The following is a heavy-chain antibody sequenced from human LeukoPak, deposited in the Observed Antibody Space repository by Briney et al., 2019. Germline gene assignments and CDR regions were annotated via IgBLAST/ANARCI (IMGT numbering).Heavy chain of an antibody. CDR1: RFTFSDHY. D-gene: IGHD4-11*01. CDR2: ISSSGTTT. Sequence: PGGSLRLSCAASRFTFSDHYMTWIRQAPGKGLEWVSYISSSGTTTYYADSVKGRFTISRDNARSSLYLQMNSLRVEDTAVYYCAREPHDYTMYYFDLWGQGTLVTVSS. J-gene: IGHJ4*02. V-gene: IGHV3-11*04. CDR3: AREPHDYTMYYFDL.